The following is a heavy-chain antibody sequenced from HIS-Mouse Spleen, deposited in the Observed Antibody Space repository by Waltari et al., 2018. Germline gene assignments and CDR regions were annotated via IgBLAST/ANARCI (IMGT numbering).Heavy chain of an antibody. Sequence: QVQLVESGGGVVQPGRSLRLSCAASGFTFSSYGMHWVRQAPGKGLEWVAVISYDGSNKYYADSVKGRFTISRENSKNTLYLQMNSLRAEDTAVYYCAKDRGSPLYFDYWGQGTLVTVSS. J-gene: IGHJ4*02. V-gene: IGHV3-30*18. D-gene: IGHD1-26*01. CDR2: ISYDGSNK. CDR3: AKDRGSPLYFDY. CDR1: GFTFSSYG.